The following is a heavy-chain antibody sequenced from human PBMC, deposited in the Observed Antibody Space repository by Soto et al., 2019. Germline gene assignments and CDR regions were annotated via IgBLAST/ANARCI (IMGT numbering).Heavy chain of an antibody. Sequence: QVQLQQWGAGLLKPSETLSLTCAVYGGSLSHYYWSWIRQSPGKGREWMGEINHSGSTNYNPSLKSRVTISVETSNNQCSLKLRYVTAADTAVYYCVREGYYDVWGYYYGMDVWGQGTTVTVSS. J-gene: IGHJ6*02. D-gene: IGHD3-3*01. CDR3: VREGYYDVWGYYYGMDV. V-gene: IGHV4-34*01. CDR1: GGSLSHYY. CDR2: INHSGST.